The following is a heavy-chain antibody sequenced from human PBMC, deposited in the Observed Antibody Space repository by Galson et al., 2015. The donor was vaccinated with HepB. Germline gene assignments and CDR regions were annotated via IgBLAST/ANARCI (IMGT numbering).Heavy chain of an antibody. J-gene: IGHJ5*02. Sequence: SLRLSCAASGFTFSSYSMNWVRQAPGKGLEWVSSISSSSSYIYYADSVKGRFTISRDNAKNSLYLQMNSLRAEDTAVYYCARDHEYCSSTSCLIPTWFDPWGQGTLVTVSS. CDR2: ISSSSSYI. D-gene: IGHD2-2*01. CDR3: ARDHEYCSSTSCLIPTWFDP. CDR1: GFTFSSYS. V-gene: IGHV3-21*01.